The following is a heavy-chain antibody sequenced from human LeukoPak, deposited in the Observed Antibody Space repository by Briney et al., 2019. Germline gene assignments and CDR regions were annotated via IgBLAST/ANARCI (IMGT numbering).Heavy chain of an antibody. D-gene: IGHD3-22*01. Sequence: GESLKISCKTSGYSFTTYCIAWVRQMPGKGLEWMGIIHPGRSDIRYSPSLQGPVTISADKSISTAYLQWSSLEASDTAMYYCTRREDRTGYSDYWGQGTLVTVSS. CDR1: GYSFTTYC. J-gene: IGHJ4*02. CDR2: IHPGRSDI. CDR3: TRREDRTGYSDY. V-gene: IGHV5-51*01.